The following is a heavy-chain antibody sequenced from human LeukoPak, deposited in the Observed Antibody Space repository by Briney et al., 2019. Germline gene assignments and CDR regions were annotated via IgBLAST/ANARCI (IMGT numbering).Heavy chain of an antibody. CDR1: GFTFSDFY. V-gene: IGHV3-11*01. CDR2: ISSSGSTI. CDR3: ARALDDSDAFDI. Sequence: GGSLTLSCAASGFTFSDFYMSRIRQAPGKELEWVSYISSSGSTIYYADSVKGRFTISRDNAKNSLYLQMNSLRAEDTAVYYCARALDDSDAFDIWGQGTMVPVSS. D-gene: IGHD2-21*02. J-gene: IGHJ3*02.